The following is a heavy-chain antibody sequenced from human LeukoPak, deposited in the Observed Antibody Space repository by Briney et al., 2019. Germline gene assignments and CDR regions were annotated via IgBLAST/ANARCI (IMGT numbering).Heavy chain of an antibody. Sequence: SETLSLTCTVSGGSISSGDCYWSWIRQPPGKGLEWIGYIYYSGSTYYNPSLNSRVTISVDTSKYQFSLKLSSVTAADTAVYYCARGQDMIVVGYYYYYGMDVWGQGTTVTVSS. J-gene: IGHJ6*02. CDR3: ARGQDMIVVGYYYYYGMDV. CDR2: IYYSGST. CDR1: GGSISSGDCY. V-gene: IGHV4-30-4*01. D-gene: IGHD3-22*01.